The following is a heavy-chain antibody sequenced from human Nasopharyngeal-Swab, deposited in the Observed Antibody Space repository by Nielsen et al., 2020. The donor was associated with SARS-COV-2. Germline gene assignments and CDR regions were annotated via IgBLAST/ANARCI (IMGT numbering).Heavy chain of an antibody. CDR1: GGTPNGFH. V-gene: IGHV4-34*01. CDR3: ARGQDAYYYMDV. D-gene: IGHD2-15*01. Sequence: SQTLSLTCVVFGGTPNGFHWKWIRQTPGKGLEWIGEINDRGSGNYNPSLRSRVTISAGTSNIQFSLKLNSVTAADTAVYYCARGQDAYYYMDVWGEGTTATVSS. J-gene: IGHJ6*03. CDR2: INDRGSG.